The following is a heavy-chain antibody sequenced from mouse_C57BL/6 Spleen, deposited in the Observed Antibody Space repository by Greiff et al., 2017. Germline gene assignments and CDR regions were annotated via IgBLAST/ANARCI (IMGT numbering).Heavy chain of an antibody. D-gene: IGHD1-1*01. CDR1: GFTFSDYY. V-gene: IGHV5-16*01. CDR3: ARVLAYYGSRQGAMDY. Sequence: DVKLVESEGGLVQPGSSMKLSCTASGFTFSDYYMAWVRQVPEKGLEWVANINSDGSSTYYLDSLKSRFIISRDNAKNILYLQMSSLKSEDTATYYCARVLAYYGSRQGAMDYWGQGTSVTVSS. CDR2: INSDGSST. J-gene: IGHJ4*01.